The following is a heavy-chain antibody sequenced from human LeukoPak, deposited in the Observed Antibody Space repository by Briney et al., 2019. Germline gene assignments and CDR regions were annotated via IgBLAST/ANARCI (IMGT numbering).Heavy chain of an antibody. D-gene: IGHD3-3*01. Sequence: GGSLRLSCAASGFTFSSYSMNWVRQAPGKGLEWVSSISSSNSYMYYADSVKGRFTISRDNAKNSLYLQMNSLRAEDTAVYYCARDYFAVVNNGDGFDIWGQGTMVTISS. V-gene: IGHV3-21*01. CDR2: ISSSNSYM. CDR3: ARDYFAVVNNGDGFDI. J-gene: IGHJ3*02. CDR1: GFTFSSYS.